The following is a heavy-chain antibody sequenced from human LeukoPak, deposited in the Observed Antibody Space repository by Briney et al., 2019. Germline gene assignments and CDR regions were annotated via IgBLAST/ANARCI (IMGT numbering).Heavy chain of an antibody. CDR3: ARDRSSSDY. V-gene: IGHV1-18*01. J-gene: IGHJ4*02. CDR1: GYTFTNYG. Sequence: ASVKVSCKASGYTFTNYGISWVRQAPGQGLEWMGWISAYNGNTNYAQKFQGRVTMTTDTSTSTVYMELRSLTSDDTAVYYCARDRSSSDYWGQGTLVTVSS. D-gene: IGHD6-13*01. CDR2: ISAYNGNT.